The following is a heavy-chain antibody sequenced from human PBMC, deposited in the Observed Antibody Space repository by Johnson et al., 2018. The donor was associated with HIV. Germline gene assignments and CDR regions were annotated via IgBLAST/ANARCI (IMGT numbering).Heavy chain of an antibody. CDR1: GFTFSSYA. CDR2: ISYAGSNK. Sequence: QVQLVESGGGVVQPGRSLRLSCAASGFTFSSYAMHWVRQAPGKGLEWVAVISYAGSNKYYADSVKGRFTISRDTSTNTLYLQMNSLRAEDTAVYFCARDVHMERYFDSSGYPPPHAVDIWGQGTMVTVSS. V-gene: IGHV3-30*04. J-gene: IGHJ3*02. D-gene: IGHD3-22*01. CDR3: ARDVHMERYFDSSGYPPPHAVDI.